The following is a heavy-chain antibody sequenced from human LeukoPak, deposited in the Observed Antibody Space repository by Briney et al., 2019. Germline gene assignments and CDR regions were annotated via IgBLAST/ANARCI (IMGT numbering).Heavy chain of an antibody. Sequence: GGSLRLSCAASGFTFSNYGMHWVRQPPGKGLEWVAVIWYDGTNEYYADYVKGRFTISRDNYKNTLYLQMDSLRAEDTAVYYCARDPGDYNFAYYYFDYWGQGTLVTVSS. CDR2: IWYDGTNE. CDR1: GFTFSNYG. D-gene: IGHD4/OR15-4a*01. V-gene: IGHV3-33*01. J-gene: IGHJ4*02. CDR3: ARDPGDYNFAYYYFDY.